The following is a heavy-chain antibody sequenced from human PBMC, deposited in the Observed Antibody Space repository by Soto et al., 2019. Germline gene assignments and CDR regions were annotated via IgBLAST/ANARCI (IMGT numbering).Heavy chain of an antibody. Sequence: TLSLTCAGCGGSISRGRYSWSWIRQPPGKGLEWIGYIYHSGTTYYNPSLKSRVTISVDRSKNQFSLKLSSVTAADTAVYYCARAHYGDYGYGMDVWGQGTTVTVSS. J-gene: IGHJ6*02. D-gene: IGHD4-17*01. V-gene: IGHV4-30-2*01. CDR1: GGSISRGRYS. CDR2: IYHSGTT. CDR3: ARAHYGDYGYGMDV.